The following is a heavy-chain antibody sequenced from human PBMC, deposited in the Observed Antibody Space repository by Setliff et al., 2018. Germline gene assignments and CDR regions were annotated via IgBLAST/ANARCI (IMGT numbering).Heavy chain of an antibody. Sequence: ASVKVSCKASGYTFTGYYMHWVRQAPGQGLEWMGWINPNSGGTNYALKFQGRVTMTRDTSISTAYMELSRLRSDDTAVYYCAREIRVVVPAAPRYYGMDVWGQGTTVTVSS. J-gene: IGHJ6*02. CDR2: INPNSGGT. CDR1: GYTFTGYY. CDR3: AREIRVVVPAAPRYYGMDV. V-gene: IGHV1-2*02. D-gene: IGHD2-2*01.